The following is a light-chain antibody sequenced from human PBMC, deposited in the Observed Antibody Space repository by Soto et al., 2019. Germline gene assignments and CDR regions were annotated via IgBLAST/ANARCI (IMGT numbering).Light chain of an antibody. CDR2: KAS. Sequence: IQMTQSPSTLSASVGDIVTITCRATQSISTCLAWYQQKPGKAPQLLIYKASGLPREVSSRFSGGGAGTDFTLTISSWEPEELAPYYSTPYNSYSPRTFGGGTKVEIK. V-gene: IGKV1-5*03. CDR1: QSISTC. J-gene: IGKJ4*01. CDR3: TPYNSYSPRT.